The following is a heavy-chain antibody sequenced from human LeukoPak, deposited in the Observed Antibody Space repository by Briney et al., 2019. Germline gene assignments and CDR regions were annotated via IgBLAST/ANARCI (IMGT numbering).Heavy chain of an antibody. Sequence: GGSRRLSCAASGFTFSSYGMHWVRQAPGKGLEWVAVIWYDGGNKYYADSVKGRFTISRDNSKNTLYLQMNSLRAEDTAVYYCARDLVDYVWGSYRHNWFDPWGQGTLVTVSS. J-gene: IGHJ5*02. V-gene: IGHV3-33*01. D-gene: IGHD3-16*02. CDR3: ARDLVDYVWGSYRHNWFDP. CDR2: IWYDGGNK. CDR1: GFTFSSYG.